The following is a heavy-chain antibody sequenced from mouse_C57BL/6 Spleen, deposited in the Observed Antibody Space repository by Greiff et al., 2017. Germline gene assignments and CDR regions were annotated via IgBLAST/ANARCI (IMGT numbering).Heavy chain of an antibody. Sequence: VQLQQSGPELVKPGASVKISCKASGYAFSSSWMNWVKQRPGKGLEWIGRIYPGDGDTNYNGKFKGKATLTADKSSSTAYMQLSSLTSEDSAVYFCARGRAVVAPSYFDYWGQGTTLTVSS. CDR2: IYPGDGDT. V-gene: IGHV1-82*01. CDR3: ARGRAVVAPSYFDY. J-gene: IGHJ2*01. D-gene: IGHD1-1*01. CDR1: GYAFSSSW.